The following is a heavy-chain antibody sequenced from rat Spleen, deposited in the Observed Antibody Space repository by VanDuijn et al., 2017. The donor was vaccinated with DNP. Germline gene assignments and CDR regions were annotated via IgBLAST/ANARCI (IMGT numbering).Heavy chain of an antibody. Sequence: EVQLVESGGDLVQPGRSLKLSCAASGFTFSDYNMAWVRQAPKKGLEWVATISYDGSTTNYRDSVKGRFTISRDFAKNTLYLQMDSLRSEDTATYYCARSGDDNWFAHWGQGTLVTVSA. D-gene: IGHD1-1*01. CDR3: ARSGDDNWFAH. CDR2: ISYDGSTT. J-gene: IGHJ3*01. CDR1: GFTFSDYN. V-gene: IGHV5-7*01.